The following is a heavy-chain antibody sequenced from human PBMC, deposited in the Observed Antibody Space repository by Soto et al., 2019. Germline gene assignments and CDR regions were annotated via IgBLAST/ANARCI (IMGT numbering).Heavy chain of an antibody. V-gene: IGHV3-30*18. Sequence: GGSLRLSCAASGFTFSSYGMHWVRQAPGKGLEWVAVISYDGSNKYYADSVKGRFTISRDNSKNTLYLQMNSLRAEDTAVYYCAKGSRYNWNNLGMDVWGQGTTVTVSS. CDR3: AKGSRYNWNNLGMDV. CDR2: ISYDGSNK. D-gene: IGHD1-20*01. J-gene: IGHJ6*02. CDR1: GFTFSSYG.